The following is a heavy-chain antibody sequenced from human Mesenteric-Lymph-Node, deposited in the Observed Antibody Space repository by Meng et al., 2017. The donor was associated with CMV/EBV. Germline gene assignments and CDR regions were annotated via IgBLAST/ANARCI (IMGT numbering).Heavy chain of an antibody. CDR1: GFTFTDHW. V-gene: IGHV3-74*03. CDR3: ARDLGHDILTGYYNVGAFDY. J-gene: IGHJ4*02. D-gene: IGHD3-9*01. CDR2: IHGDGVVA. Sequence: GESLKISCAASGFTFTDHWMNWVRQAPGKGLVWVARIHGDGVVAKYADSVEGRFTISRDNANNTVFLQMDSLTVEDTAVYYCARDLGHDILTGYYNVGAFDYWGQGTLVTVSS.